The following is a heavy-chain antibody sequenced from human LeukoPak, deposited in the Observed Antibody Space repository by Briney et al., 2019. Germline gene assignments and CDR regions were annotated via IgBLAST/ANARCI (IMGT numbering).Heavy chain of an antibody. CDR1: GFTFSSGW. CDR2: INSDGSGT. J-gene: IGHJ4*02. CDR3: ARGEKSWINGFDL. D-gene: IGHD2-8*01. V-gene: IGHV3-74*01. Sequence: SGGSLRLSCAASGFTFSSGWMHWVRQAPGKGMVWVSRINSDGSGTIYADSVKGRFTISRDNAKNTLDLQMNSLRAEDTAVYYCARGEKSWINGFDLWGQGTLVTVSS.